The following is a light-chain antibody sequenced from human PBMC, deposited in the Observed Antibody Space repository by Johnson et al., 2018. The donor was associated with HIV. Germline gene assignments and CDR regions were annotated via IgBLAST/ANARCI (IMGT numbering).Light chain of an antibody. CDR1: SSNIGNNY. Sequence: QSVLTQPPSVSAAPGQKVTISCYGSSSNIGNNYVSWYQQLPGTAPKLLIYDNNKRPSGIPDRFSGSKSGTSATLGITGLQTGDEADYYCGTWDSSLSAYVFGTGTKVPV. J-gene: IGLJ1*01. V-gene: IGLV1-51*01. CDR2: DNN. CDR3: GTWDSSLSAYV.